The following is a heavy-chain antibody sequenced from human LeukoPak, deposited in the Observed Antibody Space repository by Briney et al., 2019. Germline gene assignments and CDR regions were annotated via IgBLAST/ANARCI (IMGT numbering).Heavy chain of an antibody. CDR2: INPSGGST. CDR1: GYTFTTYY. V-gene: IGHV1-46*01. CDR3: TRGGEYSASPGVY. J-gene: IGHJ4*02. D-gene: IGHD6-6*01. Sequence: ASVKVSCKASGYTFTTYYIHWVRQAPGQGLEWMGIINPSGGSTNYAQKFQGRVTMTRDTSTSTVYLELSSLRSEDTAVYYCTRGGEYSASPGVYWGQGTLVTVSS.